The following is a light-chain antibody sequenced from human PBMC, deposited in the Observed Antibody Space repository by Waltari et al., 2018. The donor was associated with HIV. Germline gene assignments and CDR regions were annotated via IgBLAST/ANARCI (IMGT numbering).Light chain of an antibody. CDR2: WSS. CDR3: QQYFSVPPT. V-gene: IGKV4-1*01. J-gene: IGKJ4*01. Sequence: DIVMTQSPDSLAVSLGERATINCTSSRTVFYSSDHRNYLAWSIHRPGQSPKVLIFWSSTRAYGVPARFSGSGSGTDFSLTLSSLQADDVGIYYCQQYFSVPPTFGGGTKVEI. CDR1: RTVFYSSDHRNY.